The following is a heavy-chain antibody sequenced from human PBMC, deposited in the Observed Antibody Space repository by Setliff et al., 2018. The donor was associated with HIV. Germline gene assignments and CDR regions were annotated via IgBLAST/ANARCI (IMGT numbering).Heavy chain of an antibody. CDR3: MTDLRDTISGVEFDP. V-gene: IGHV3-15*01. D-gene: IGHD3-3*01. J-gene: IGHJ5*02. CDR1: GFTFSNAW. Sequence: GESLKISCAASGFTFSNAWMSWVRQAPGKGLEWVGRIKSEADGGTIDYAAPVKGRFTISRDDSKNTLYVQMNGLKTEDTAVYYCMTDLRDTISGVEFDPWGQGTLVTVSS. CDR2: IKSEADGGTI.